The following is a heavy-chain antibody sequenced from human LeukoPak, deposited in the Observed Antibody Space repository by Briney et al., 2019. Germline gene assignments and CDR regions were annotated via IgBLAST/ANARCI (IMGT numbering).Heavy chain of an antibody. CDR1: GGSISSYY. CDR3: ARDQYYYDSSGYHDAFDI. J-gene: IGHJ3*02. Sequence: PSETLSLTCIVSGGSISSYYWSWIRQPAGKGLEWIGRIYTSGSTNYNPSLKSRVTMSVDTSKNQFSLKLSSVTAADTAVYYCARDQYYYDSSGYHDAFDIWGQGTMVTVSS. D-gene: IGHD3-22*01. CDR2: IYTSGST. V-gene: IGHV4-4*07.